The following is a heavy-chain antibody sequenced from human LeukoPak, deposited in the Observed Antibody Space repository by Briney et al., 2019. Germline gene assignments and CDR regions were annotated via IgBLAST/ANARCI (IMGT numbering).Heavy chain of an antibody. CDR3: AKALNVLVPSTSRWFDP. D-gene: IGHD2-2*01. V-gene: IGHV3-53*01. Sequence: PGGSLRLSCAASGSNVNSKYMTWVRQAPGKGLEWVSVIFSGGNTFYTDSVKGRFTISRDNSKNTLSLQMNSLRAEDTAVYYCAKALNVLVPSTSRWFDPWGQGTLVTVSS. CDR2: IFSGGNT. CDR1: GSNVNSKY. J-gene: IGHJ5*02.